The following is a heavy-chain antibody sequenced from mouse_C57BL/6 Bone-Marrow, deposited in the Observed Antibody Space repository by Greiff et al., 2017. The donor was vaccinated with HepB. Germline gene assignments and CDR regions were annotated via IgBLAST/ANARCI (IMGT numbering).Heavy chain of an antibody. CDR1: GYTFTSYW. CDR2: IYPGNSDT. D-gene: IGHD1-1*01. J-gene: IGHJ2*01. CDR3: TSPFYYGTYFDY. Sequence: EVQGVESGTVLARPGASVKMSCKTSGYTFTSYWMHWVKQRPGQGLEWIGAIYPGNSDTSYNQKFKGKAKLTAVTSASTAYMELSSLTNEDSAVYYCTSPFYYGTYFDYWGQGTTLTVSS. V-gene: IGHV1-5*01.